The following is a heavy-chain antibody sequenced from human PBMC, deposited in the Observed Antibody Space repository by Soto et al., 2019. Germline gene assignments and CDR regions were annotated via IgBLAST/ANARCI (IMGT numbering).Heavy chain of an antibody. J-gene: IGHJ4*02. V-gene: IGHV4-31*03. CDR2: IYYSGST. CDR1: GGSISSGGYY. CDR3: ARQRDGYNYRYFDY. D-gene: IGHD5-12*01. Sequence: QVQLQESGPGLVKPSQTLSLTCTISGGSISSGGYYWSWIRQHPGKCLEWIGYIYYSGSTYYNPSHKSRVTISVDTSKNQFSLKLRSVTAADTAVYYCARQRDGYNYRYFDYWGQGTLVTVSS.